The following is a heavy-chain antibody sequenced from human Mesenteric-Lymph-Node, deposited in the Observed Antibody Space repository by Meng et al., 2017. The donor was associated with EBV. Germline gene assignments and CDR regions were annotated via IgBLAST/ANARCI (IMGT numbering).Heavy chain of an antibody. CDR1: GGSFSGFY. Sequence: QAQRQRWGAGLLKPSETLSLNCAVYGGSFSGFYWTWIRQSPGRDLEWIGEINHSGFSKYNPSLKSRLTISLDTSKNQVSLTLGSVTAADTAVYYCARIRSIWGTYQNYYFDSWGQGTLVTVSS. V-gene: IGHV4-34*01. CDR2: INHSGFS. J-gene: IGHJ4*02. D-gene: IGHD3-16*02. CDR3: ARIRSIWGTYQNYYFDS.